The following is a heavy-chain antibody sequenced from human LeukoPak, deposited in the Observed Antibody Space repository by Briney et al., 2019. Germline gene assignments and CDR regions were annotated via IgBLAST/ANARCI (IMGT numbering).Heavy chain of an antibody. D-gene: IGHD4-23*01. CDR3: ARGATDAVVTYYYYYMDV. CDR1: GDSVSSNSAA. J-gene: IGHJ6*03. CDR2: TYYRSKWYN. Sequence: SQTLSLTCAISGDSVSSNSAAWNWIRQSPSRGLEWLGRTYYRSKWYNDYAVSVKSRITINPDTSKNQFSLQLNSVTPEDTAVYYCARGATDAVVTYYYYYMDVWGKGTTVTVSS. V-gene: IGHV6-1*01.